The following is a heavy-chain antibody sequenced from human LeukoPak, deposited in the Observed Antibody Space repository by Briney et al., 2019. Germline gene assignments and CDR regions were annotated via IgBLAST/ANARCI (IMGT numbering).Heavy chain of an antibody. Sequence: GESLKIPCKGSGYSFTSYWIGWVRQMPGEGLEWMVIIFPGDSDTITRDSPSFQGQVTISADKSISTAFLQWSSLKASDTAMYYCAKSSPRGYGAFDIWGQGTMVTVSS. CDR3: AKSSPRGYGAFDI. D-gene: IGHD2-15*01. CDR2: IFPGDSDTIT. V-gene: IGHV5-51*01. J-gene: IGHJ3*02. CDR1: GYSFTSYW.